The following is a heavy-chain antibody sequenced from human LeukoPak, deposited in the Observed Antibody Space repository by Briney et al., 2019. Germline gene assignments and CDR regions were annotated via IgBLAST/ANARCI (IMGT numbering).Heavy chain of an antibody. Sequence: SETLSLTCAVYGGSFSGYYWSWIRQPPGKWLEWIGEINHSGSTNYNPSLKSRVTISVDTSKNQFSLKLSSVTAADTAVYYCARDGVLRYFDWLLEPGGGYYFDYWGQGTLVTVSS. D-gene: IGHD3-9*01. CDR3: ARDGVLRYFDWLLEPGGGYYFDY. CDR2: INHSGST. V-gene: IGHV4-34*01. CDR1: GGSFSGYY. J-gene: IGHJ4*02.